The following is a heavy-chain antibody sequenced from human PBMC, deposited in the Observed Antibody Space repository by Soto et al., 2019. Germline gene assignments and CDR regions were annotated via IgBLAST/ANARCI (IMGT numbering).Heavy chain of an antibody. D-gene: IGHD3-3*01. CDR2: ISAYNGNT. V-gene: IGHV1-18*01. Sequence: QVQLVQSGAEVKKPGASVKVSCKASGYTFTSYGISWVRQAPGQGLEWMGWISAYNGNTNYAQKLQGRVTMTTDTSTSTAYMERRSLRSDDTAVYYCVRESPHYDFWSGYTYGMDVWGQGTTVTVSS. CDR3: VRESPHYDFWSGYTYGMDV. CDR1: GYTFTSYG. J-gene: IGHJ6*02.